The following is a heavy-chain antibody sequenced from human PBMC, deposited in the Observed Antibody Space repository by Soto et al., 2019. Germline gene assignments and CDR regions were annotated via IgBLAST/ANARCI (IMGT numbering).Heavy chain of an antibody. Sequence: GGSLRLSCAASGFTFSSYWMHWVRQAPGKGLVWVSRINSDGSSTSYADSVKGRFTISRDNAKNTLYLQMNSLRAEDTAVYYCARVGRRGFDYDFWSGYVKYYYGMDVWGQGTTVTVSS. D-gene: IGHD3-3*01. CDR1: GFTFSSYW. CDR2: INSDGSST. CDR3: ARVGRRGFDYDFWSGYVKYYYGMDV. J-gene: IGHJ6*02. V-gene: IGHV3-74*01.